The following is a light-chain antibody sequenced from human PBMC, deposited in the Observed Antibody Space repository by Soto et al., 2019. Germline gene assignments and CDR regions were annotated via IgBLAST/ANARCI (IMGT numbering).Light chain of an antibody. J-gene: IGKJ2*01. Sequence: DIQMTQSPSSLSASVGDRVTITCRAHQDISNYLAWYQQKPGKVPELLIYAASTLRTGVQSRFSDSGSGTVFTLTINNLQPEDVATYYCQKYNSAPNAFGRGTRLEIK. CDR3: QKYNSAPNA. CDR1: QDISNY. CDR2: AAS. V-gene: IGKV1-27*01.